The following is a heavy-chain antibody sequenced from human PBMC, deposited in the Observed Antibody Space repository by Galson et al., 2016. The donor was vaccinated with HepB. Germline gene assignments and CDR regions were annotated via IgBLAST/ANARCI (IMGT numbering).Heavy chain of an antibody. CDR1: GFTFSSYG. J-gene: IGHJ4*02. V-gene: IGHV3-33*01. Sequence: SLRLSCAASGFTFSSYGMHWVRLVPGKGLEWVAVIWYDGSNKYYADSVKGRFTISRDTSKNTLYLQINSLRAEDTAVYYCAREPLGSGWYNPRHHFDNWGQGTVVTVSS. D-gene: IGHD6-19*01. CDR3: AREPLGSGWYNPRHHFDN. CDR2: IWYDGSNK.